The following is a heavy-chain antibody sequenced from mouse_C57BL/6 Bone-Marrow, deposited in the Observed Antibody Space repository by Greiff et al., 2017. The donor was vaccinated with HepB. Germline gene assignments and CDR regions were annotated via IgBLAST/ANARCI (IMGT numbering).Heavy chain of an antibody. D-gene: IGHD2-2*01. Sequence: EVKLVESGGGLVQPGESLKLSCESTEYEFPSHYMSWVRKTPEKRLELVAAIDSDGGSTYYPDTMERRFIISRDNTKKTLYLQRSSLRSEDTALYYCASLWLRRYWYFDVWGRGTAVTVTS. V-gene: IGHV5-2*01. CDR1: EYEFPSHY. CDR2: IDSDGGST. J-gene: IGHJ1*03. CDR3: ASLWLRRYWYFDV.